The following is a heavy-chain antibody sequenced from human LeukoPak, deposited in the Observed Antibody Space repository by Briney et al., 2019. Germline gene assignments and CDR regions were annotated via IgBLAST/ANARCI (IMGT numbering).Heavy chain of an antibody. Sequence: GGSLRLSCAASGFTFSSYWMSWVRQAPGKGLEWVANIKQDGSEKYYVDSVKGRFTISRDNAKNSLYLQMNSLRAEDTAVYYCARVLLEWEPDGAFDIWGQGTMVTVSS. V-gene: IGHV3-7*01. J-gene: IGHJ3*02. D-gene: IGHD1-26*01. CDR2: IKQDGSEK. CDR1: GFTFSSYW. CDR3: ARVLLEWEPDGAFDI.